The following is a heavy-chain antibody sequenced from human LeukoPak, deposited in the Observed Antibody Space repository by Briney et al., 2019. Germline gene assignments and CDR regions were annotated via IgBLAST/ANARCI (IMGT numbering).Heavy chain of an antibody. V-gene: IGHV3-21*01. D-gene: IGHD3-10*01. CDR3: ARDRVSMIRGVTALDY. CDR1: GFTFSSYG. Sequence: GGSLRLSYAASGFTFSSYGMNWVRQAPGKGLEWVSSISSSSSYIYYADSVKGRFTISRDNAKNSLYLQMNSLRAEDTAVYYCARDRVSMIRGVTALDYWGQGTLVTVSS. J-gene: IGHJ4*02. CDR2: ISSSSSYI.